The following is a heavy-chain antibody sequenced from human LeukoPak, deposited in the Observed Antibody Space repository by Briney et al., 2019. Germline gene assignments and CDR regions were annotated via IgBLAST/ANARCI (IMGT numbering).Heavy chain of an antibody. D-gene: IGHD6-13*01. J-gene: IGHJ4*02. CDR3: AKGFGYSSSWYEGSIYFDY. CDR1: GFTFSSYG. Sequence: GGSLRFSCAASGFTFSSYGMHWVRQAPGKGLEWVAFIRNDGGNKYYADSVKGRFTISRDNSKNTLYVQMNSLRAEDTAVYYCAKGFGYSSSWYEGSIYFDYWGQGTLVTVSS. V-gene: IGHV3-30*02. CDR2: IRNDGGNK.